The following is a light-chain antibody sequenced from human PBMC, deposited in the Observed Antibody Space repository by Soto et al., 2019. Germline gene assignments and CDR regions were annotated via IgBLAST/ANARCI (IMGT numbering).Light chain of an antibody. V-gene: IGLV2-23*02. CDR1: RSDVGSYNF. CDR2: EVN. J-gene: IGLJ3*02. Sequence: QSALTQPASVSGSPGQSIAISCTGTRSDVGSYNFVSWHQQHPGKAPKLIIYEVNKRPSGVSNRFSGSKSGNTASLTISGLQAEDEADYYCCSYGGSSTWVFGGGTMLTVL. CDR3: CSYGGSSTWV.